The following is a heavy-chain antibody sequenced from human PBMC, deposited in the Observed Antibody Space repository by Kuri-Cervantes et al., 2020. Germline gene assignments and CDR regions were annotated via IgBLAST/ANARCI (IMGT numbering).Heavy chain of an antibody. Sequence: GGSLRLSCAASGFTFSSYAMHWVRQAPGKGLEWVAVISYDGSNKYYADSVKGRFTISRDNSKNTLYLQMNSLRAEDTAVYYCARWPAWARTNAFDIWGQGTMVTVSS. J-gene: IGHJ3*02. CDR1: GFTFSSYA. CDR2: ISYDGSNK. D-gene: IGHD3-16*01. V-gene: IGHV3-30-3*01. CDR3: ARWPAWARTNAFDI.